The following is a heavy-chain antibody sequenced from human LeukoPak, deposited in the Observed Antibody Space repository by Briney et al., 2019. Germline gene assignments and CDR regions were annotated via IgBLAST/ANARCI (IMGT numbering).Heavy chain of an antibody. CDR2: IYYSGST. J-gene: IGHJ4*02. Sequence: SETLSLTCTVSGGSISSGGYYWSWIRQHPGKGLEWIGYIYYSGSTYYNPSLKSRVTISVDTSKNQFSLKLSSVTAADTAVYYCTTDPDSILAVAGYWGQGTLVTVSS. CDR3: TTDPDSILAVAGY. V-gene: IGHV4-31*03. CDR1: GGSISSGGYY. D-gene: IGHD6-19*01.